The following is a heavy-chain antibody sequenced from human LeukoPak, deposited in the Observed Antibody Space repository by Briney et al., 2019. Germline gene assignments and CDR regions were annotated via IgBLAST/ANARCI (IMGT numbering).Heavy chain of an antibody. Sequence: PSETLSLTCTVSGGSISSSNWWSWVRQPPGKGLEWIGGIYHSGSTNYNPSLKSRVTISVDKSKNQFSLKLSSVTAADTAVYYCARGGLYSSGWYGGDFDYWGQGTLVTVSS. V-gene: IGHV4-4*02. D-gene: IGHD6-19*01. CDR3: ARGGLYSSGWYGGDFDY. CDR2: IYHSGST. J-gene: IGHJ4*02. CDR1: GGSISSSNW.